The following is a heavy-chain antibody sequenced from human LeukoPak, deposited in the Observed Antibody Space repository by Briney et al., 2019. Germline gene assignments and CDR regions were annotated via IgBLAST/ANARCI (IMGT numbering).Heavy chain of an antibody. CDR1: GGSISSYY. CDR2: IYYSGST. V-gene: IGHV4-59*01. D-gene: IGHD6-19*01. CDR3: ARGDSSGWYAYYFDY. J-gene: IGHJ4*02. Sequence: SETLSLTCTVSGGSISSYYWSWIQQPPGKGLEWIGYIYYSGSTNYNPSLKSRVTISVDTSKNQFSLKLSSVTAADTAVYYCARGDSSGWYAYYFDYWGQGTLVTVSS.